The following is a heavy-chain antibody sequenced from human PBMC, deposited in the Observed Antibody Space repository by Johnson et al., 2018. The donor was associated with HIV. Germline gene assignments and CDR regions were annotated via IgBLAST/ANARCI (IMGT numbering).Heavy chain of an antibody. D-gene: IGHD1-7*01. V-gene: IGHV3-30-3*01. CDR2: ISYDGGDT. J-gene: IGHJ3*02. Sequence: QVQLVESGGGVVLPGGSLRLSCAASGFTFSSYAMHWVRQAPGKGLEWLAIISYDGGDTCYADSVKVRFTLSRDNSKNTLYVQMNSLRADDTAVYYCARDRTYNRNYDGGDAFDIWGQGTMVTVSS. CDR3: ARDRTYNRNYDGGDAFDI. CDR1: GFTFSSYA.